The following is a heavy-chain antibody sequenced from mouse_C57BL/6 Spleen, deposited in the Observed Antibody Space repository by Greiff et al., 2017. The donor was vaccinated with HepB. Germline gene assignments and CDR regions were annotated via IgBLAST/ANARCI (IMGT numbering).Heavy chain of an antibody. D-gene: IGHD2-3*01. CDR2: INPSNGGT. CDR1: GYTFTSYW. Sequence: QVQLQQPGPELVKPGASVKLSCKASGYTFTSYWMHWVKQRPGQGLGWIGNINPSNGGTNYNEKFKSKATLTVDKSSSTAYMQLSSLTSEDSAVYYCAREIYDGYYGYYAMDYWGQGTSVTVSS. V-gene: IGHV1-53*01. CDR3: AREIYDGYYGYYAMDY. J-gene: IGHJ4*01.